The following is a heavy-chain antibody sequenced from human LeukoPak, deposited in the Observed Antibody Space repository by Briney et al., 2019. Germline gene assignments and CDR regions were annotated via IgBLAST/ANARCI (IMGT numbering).Heavy chain of an antibody. CDR1: GYTLTDCC. V-gene: IGHV1-18*01. J-gene: IGHJ2*01. CDR2: INVNNGNT. CDR3: ARDRGSAASGAFFDP. Sequence: ASVKVSCKASGYTLTDCCITWVRQALGHGLEWMGWINVNNGNTDHAQKFQGRVTLTTDTSTATAYMELTSLRSDDTAVYYCARDRGSAASGAFFDPWGRGSLVIVSS. D-gene: IGHD1-26*01.